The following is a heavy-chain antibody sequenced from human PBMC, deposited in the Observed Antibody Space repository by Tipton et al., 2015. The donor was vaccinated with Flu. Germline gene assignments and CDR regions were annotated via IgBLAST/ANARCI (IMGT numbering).Heavy chain of an antibody. CDR3: ARSNQLGYCVSTSCYGVPGFDP. J-gene: IGHJ5*02. CDR2: IYYSGST. Sequence: TLSLTCTVSGGSISSSSYYWGWIRQPPRKGLEWIGSIYYSGSTYYNPSLKSRVTISVDTSKNLFSLKLSSVTAADTAVYYCARSNQLGYCVSTSCYGVPGFDPWGQGTRVTVSS. V-gene: IGHV4-39*07. D-gene: IGHD2-2*01. CDR1: GGSISSSSYY.